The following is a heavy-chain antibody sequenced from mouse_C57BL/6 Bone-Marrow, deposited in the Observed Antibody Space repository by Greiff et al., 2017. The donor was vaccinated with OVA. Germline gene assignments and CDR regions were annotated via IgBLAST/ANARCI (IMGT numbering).Heavy chain of an antibody. Sequence: EVQLQQSGAELVRPGASVKLSCTASGFNIKDDYMHWVKQRPEQGLEWIGWLDPENGATEYASKFQGKATITADTSSNTAYLQLSSLTSEDTAVYYCTLAYYSNSWFAYWGQGTLVTVSA. D-gene: IGHD2-5*01. J-gene: IGHJ3*01. V-gene: IGHV14-4*01. CDR3: TLAYYSNSWFAY. CDR1: GFNIKDDY. CDR2: LDPENGAT.